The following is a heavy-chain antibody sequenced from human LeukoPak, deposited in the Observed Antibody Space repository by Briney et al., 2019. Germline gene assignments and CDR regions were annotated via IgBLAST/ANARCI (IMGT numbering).Heavy chain of an antibody. V-gene: IGHV4-59*08. CDR1: GGSISSYY. D-gene: IGHD5-18*01. CDR2: IYYSGST. J-gene: IGHJ6*02. Sequence: SETLSLTCTVSGGSISSYYWSWIRQPPGKGLEWIGYIYYSGSTNYNPSLKSRVTISVDTSKNQFSLKLSSVTAADTAVYYCAGRVRGYSYGASYYYYYGMDVWGQGTTVTVSS. CDR3: AGRVRGYSYGASYYYYYGMDV.